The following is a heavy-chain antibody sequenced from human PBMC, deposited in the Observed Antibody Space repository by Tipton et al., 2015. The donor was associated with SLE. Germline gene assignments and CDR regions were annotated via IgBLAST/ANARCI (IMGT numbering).Heavy chain of an antibody. V-gene: IGHV3-64*01. CDR1: GFIFSTYA. CDR3: ATSWGDS. J-gene: IGHJ4*02. Sequence: SLRLSCAASGFIFSTYAMHWVRQAPGKGLEYVSGITSGVATHYASSVKGRFTISRDNSRNTLFLQMDNLRAEDMAVYYCATSWGDSWGQGTLVTVSS. D-gene: IGHD3-16*01. CDR2: ITSGVAT.